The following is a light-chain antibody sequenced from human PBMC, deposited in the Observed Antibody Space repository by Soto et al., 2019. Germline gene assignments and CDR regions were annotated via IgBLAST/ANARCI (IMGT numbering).Light chain of an antibody. CDR2: EVN. Sequence: QSVLTQPASVSGYLGQSITISCTGTSSDVGGYNYVSWYQHHPGRAPKLLIYEVNIRPSGVSSHFSGSKSGNTASLTIAGLQAEDEADYYCSSYKATSTLVFGDGTKVTV. CDR3: SSYKATSTLV. V-gene: IGLV2-14*01. J-gene: IGLJ1*01. CDR1: SSDVGGYNY.